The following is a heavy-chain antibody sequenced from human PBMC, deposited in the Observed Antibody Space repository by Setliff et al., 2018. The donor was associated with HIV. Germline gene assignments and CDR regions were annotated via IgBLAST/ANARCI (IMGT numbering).Heavy chain of an antibody. V-gene: IGHV4-34*01. CDR1: GGSLSGHY. CDR3: ARGSGRSGGSCYSDY. CDR2: INHSGKT. D-gene: IGHD2-15*01. J-gene: IGHJ4*02. Sequence: SETLSLTCAVYGGSLSGHYWTWIRQPPGEGLEWIGEINHSGKTNYNPSLKSRVTISVDTSKNQFSLKVTSVTAADTAVYYCARGSGRSGGSCYSDYWGQGTLVTVSS.